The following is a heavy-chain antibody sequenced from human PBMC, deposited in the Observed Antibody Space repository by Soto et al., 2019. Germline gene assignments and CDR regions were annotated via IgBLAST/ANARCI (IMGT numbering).Heavy chain of an antibody. D-gene: IGHD5-18*01. CDR2: IWYDGSNK. CDR3: ARGGYSYVGNWYFDL. Sequence: QVQLVESGGGVVQPGRSLRLSCAASGFTFSSYGMHWVRQAPGKGLEWVAVIWYDGSNKYYADSVKGRFTISRDNSKNTLYLQMNSLRAEDTAVYYCARGGYSYVGNWYFDLWGRGTLVTVSS. V-gene: IGHV3-33*01. J-gene: IGHJ2*01. CDR1: GFTFSSYG.